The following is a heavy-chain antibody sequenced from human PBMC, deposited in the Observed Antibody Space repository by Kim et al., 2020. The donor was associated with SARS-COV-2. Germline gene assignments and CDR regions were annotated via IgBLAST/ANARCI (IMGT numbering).Heavy chain of an antibody. D-gene: IGHD6-19*01. V-gene: IGHV3-11*05. Sequence: GGSLRLSCAASGFTFSDYYMSWIRQAPGKGLEWVSYISSSSSYTNYADSVKGRFTISRDNAKNSLYLQMNSLRAEDTAVYYCARALKGSGWLGWFDPWGQGTLVTVSS. CDR3: ARALKGSGWLGWFDP. J-gene: IGHJ5*02. CDR2: ISSSSSYT. CDR1: GFTFSDYY.